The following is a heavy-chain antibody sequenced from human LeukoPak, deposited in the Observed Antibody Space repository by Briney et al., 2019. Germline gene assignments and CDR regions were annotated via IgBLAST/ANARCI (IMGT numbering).Heavy chain of an antibody. CDR3: ARVNAARREYYYYYYMDV. CDR1: GFTFSSYS. Sequence: GGSLRLSCAASGFTFSSYSMNWVRQAPGKGLEWVSSISSSSSYIYYADSVKGRFTISRDNAKNSLYLQMNSLRAEDTAVYYCARVNAARREYYYYYYMDVWGKGTTVTVSS. D-gene: IGHD6-6*01. J-gene: IGHJ6*03. V-gene: IGHV3-21*01. CDR2: ISSSSSYI.